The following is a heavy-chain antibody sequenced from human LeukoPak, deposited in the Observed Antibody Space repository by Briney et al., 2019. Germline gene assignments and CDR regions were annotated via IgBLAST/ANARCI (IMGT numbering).Heavy chain of an antibody. CDR3: ARRRGYSYGLCMDV. Sequence: SETLSLTCTVSGGSISGGGYYWSWIRQHPGKGLEWIGYIYYSGSTYYNPSLKSRVTISVDTSKNQFSLKLSSVTAADTAVYYCARRRGYSYGLCMDVWGKGTTVTVSS. D-gene: IGHD5-18*01. J-gene: IGHJ6*03. V-gene: IGHV4-31*03. CDR2: IYYSGST. CDR1: GGSISGGGYY.